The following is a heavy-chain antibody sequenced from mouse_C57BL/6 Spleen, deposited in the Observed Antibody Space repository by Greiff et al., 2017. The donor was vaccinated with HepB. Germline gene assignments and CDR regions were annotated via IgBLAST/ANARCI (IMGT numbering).Heavy chain of an antibody. V-gene: IGHV3-6*01. CDR1: GYSITSGYY. CDR3: ASKGGYDDAMDY. Sequence: EVQLQESGPGLVKPSQSLSLTCSVTGYSITSGYYWNWIRQFPGNKLEWMGYISYDGSNNYNPSLKNRISITRDTSKNQFFLKLNSVTTEDTATYYGASKGGYDDAMDYWGQGTSVTVSS. J-gene: IGHJ4*01. CDR2: ISYDGSN. D-gene: IGHD2-2*01.